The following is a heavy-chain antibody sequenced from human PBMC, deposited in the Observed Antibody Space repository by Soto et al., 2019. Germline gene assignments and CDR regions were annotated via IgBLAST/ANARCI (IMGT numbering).Heavy chain of an antibody. J-gene: IGHJ6*02. D-gene: IGHD2-15*01. V-gene: IGHV4-31*03. CDR3: ARGPSVVVVVAAPVGMDV. CDR1: GGSISSGGYY. CDR2: IYYSGST. Sequence: QVQLQESGPGLVKPSQTLSLTCTVSGGSISSGGYYWSWIRQHPGKGLEWIGYIYYSGSTYYNPGHTSRVPTAVDTPTDRFPLKPGSVTAAATAVYYCARGPSVVVVVAAPVGMDVWGQGTAVTVSS.